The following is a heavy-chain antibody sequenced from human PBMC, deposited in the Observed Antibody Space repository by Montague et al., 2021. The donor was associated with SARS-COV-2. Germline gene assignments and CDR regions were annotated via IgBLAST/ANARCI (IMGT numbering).Heavy chain of an antibody. D-gene: IGHD2-21*01. Sequence: SETLSLTCTVSGASISGSNFHWGWIRQPPGKGLEWIGSLYFSGATYYNPSLKSRVTTSMDTSKNQFSLKLTSAIAADTAVYYCARLRGGTPGEHWGQGALVTVSS. CDR1: GASISGSNFH. J-gene: IGHJ4*02. CDR2: LYFSGAT. V-gene: IGHV4-39*07. CDR3: ARLRGGTPGEH.